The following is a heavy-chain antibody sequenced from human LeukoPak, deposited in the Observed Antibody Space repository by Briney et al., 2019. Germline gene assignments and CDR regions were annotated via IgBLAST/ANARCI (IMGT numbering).Heavy chain of an antibody. D-gene: IGHD3-22*01. Sequence: GGFLRLSCAASGFTFSSYAMSWVRQAPGKGLEWVSAISGSGGSTYYADSVKGRFTISRDNSKNTLYLQMNSLRAEDTAVYYCAKASYDSSGYYSTPDYWGQGTLVTVSS. V-gene: IGHV3-23*01. CDR2: ISGSGGST. CDR1: GFTFSSYA. J-gene: IGHJ4*02. CDR3: AKASYDSSGYYSTPDY.